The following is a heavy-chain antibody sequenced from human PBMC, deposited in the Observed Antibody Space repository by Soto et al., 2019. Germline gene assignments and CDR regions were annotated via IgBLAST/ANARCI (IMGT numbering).Heavy chain of an antibody. CDR1: GVSIGNYY. J-gene: IGHJ4*02. V-gene: IGHV4-59*01. CDR3: AGDRISYVWAFY. D-gene: IGHD3-16*01. Sequence: QVQLQESGPGLVKPSETLSLTCSVTGVSIGNYYWSWIRQSPGRPLEWIGCVRSGGTTNYNPSLESRVSISMDTSKNRFSLHLNPVTAADTALYYCAGDRISYVWAFYWGRGARVTVSS. CDR2: VRSGGTT.